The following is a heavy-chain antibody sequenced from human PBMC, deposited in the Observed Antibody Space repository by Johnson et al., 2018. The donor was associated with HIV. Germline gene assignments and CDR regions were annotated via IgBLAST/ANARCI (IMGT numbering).Heavy chain of an antibody. J-gene: IGHJ3*02. D-gene: IGHD6-6*01. CDR2: IWYDGSNK. V-gene: IGHV3-30*19. CDR1: GFTFSNYG. Sequence: QVQLVESGGGVVQPGRSLRLSCAASGFTFSNYGMHWVRQTPGKGLEWVAVIWYDGSNKYYADSVKGRFTISRDNSKNTLYLQMNSLRAEDTAVYYCARDREQLVRYAFDIWGQGTMVTVSS. CDR3: ARDREQLVRYAFDI.